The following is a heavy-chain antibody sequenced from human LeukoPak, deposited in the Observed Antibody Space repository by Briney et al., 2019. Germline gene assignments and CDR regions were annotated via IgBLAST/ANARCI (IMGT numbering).Heavy chain of an antibody. Sequence: ASVKVSCKASGYTFTGYYMHWVRQAPGQGLEWMGRINPNSGGTNYAQKFQGRVTMTRDTSISTAYMELSRLRSDDTAVYYCARSKIGGSSTSFDIWGQGTMVTVSS. J-gene: IGHJ3*02. V-gene: IGHV1-2*06. CDR2: INPNSGGT. D-gene: IGHD2-2*01. CDR3: ARSKIGGSSTSFDI. CDR1: GYTFTGYY.